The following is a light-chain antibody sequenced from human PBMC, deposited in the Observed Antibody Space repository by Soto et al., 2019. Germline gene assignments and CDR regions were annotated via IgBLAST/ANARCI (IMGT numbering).Light chain of an antibody. CDR1: GTDVGQYNY. CDR2: HVS. V-gene: IGLV2-14*01. J-gene: IGLJ1*01. CDR3: SSYTSDSSYV. Sequence: QSVLTQPPSASGSPGQSVTISCTGAGTDVGQYNYVSWYQQHPGKAPKLLIHHVSRRPSGASNRFSASKSGNTASLFISGLQAEDEADYYCSSYTSDSSYVFGSGTKVTVL.